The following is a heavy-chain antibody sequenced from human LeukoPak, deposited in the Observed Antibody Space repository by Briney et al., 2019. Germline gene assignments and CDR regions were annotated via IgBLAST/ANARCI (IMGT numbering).Heavy chain of an antibody. D-gene: IGHD5-12*01. CDR2: IYYSGST. CDR3: ARHGLWLQYFDY. V-gene: IGHV4-59*08. CDR1: GGSISSYC. Sequence: SETLSLTCTVSGGSISSYCWSWIRQPPGKGLEWIGYIYYSGSTNYNPSPKSRVTISVDTSKNQFSLKLSSVTAADTAVYYCARHGLWLQYFDYWGQGTLVTVSS. J-gene: IGHJ4*02.